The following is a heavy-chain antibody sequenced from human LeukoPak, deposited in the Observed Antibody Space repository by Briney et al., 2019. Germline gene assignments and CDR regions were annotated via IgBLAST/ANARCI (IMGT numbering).Heavy chain of an antibody. CDR3: ATFSMVRGVITFASFDY. J-gene: IGHJ4*02. CDR2: ISYDGRNK. V-gene: IGHV3-30*03. Sequence: QAGGSLRLSCAASGFTFSSYGMHWVRQAPGKGLEWVAVISYDGRNKYYADSVKGRFTISRDNSKNTLYLQMNSLRAEDTAVYYCATFSMVRGVITFASFDYWGQGTLVTVSS. D-gene: IGHD3-10*01. CDR1: GFTFSSYG.